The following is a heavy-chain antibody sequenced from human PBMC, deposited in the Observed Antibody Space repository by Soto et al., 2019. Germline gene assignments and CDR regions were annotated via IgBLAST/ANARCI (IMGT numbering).Heavy chain of an antibody. CDR3: ASPEGVTTEGYGMDV. J-gene: IGHJ6*02. V-gene: IGHV3-53*05. D-gene: IGHD4-17*01. CDR2: IESGGST. Sequence: GGSLRLSCNASGFTVSSTYMSWVRQAPGMGLEWVAVIESGGSTHYADSVKGRFTISRDNLKNTLYLQMSSLRSEDTAVYYCASPEGVTTEGYGMDVWGQGTTVTVSS. CDR1: GFTVSSTY.